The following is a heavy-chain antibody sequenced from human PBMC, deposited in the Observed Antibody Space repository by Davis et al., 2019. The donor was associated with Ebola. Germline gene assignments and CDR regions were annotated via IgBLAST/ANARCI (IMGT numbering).Heavy chain of an antibody. CDR3: AKVAARGVY. D-gene: IGHD2-15*01. J-gene: IGHJ4*02. V-gene: IGHV3-53*01. Sequence: PGGSLRLSCAASGFTFSSYSMSWVRQAPGKGLEWVSVIYSGGSTYYADSVKGRFTISRDNSKNTLYLQMNSLRAEDTAVYYCAKVAARGVYWGQGTLVTVSS. CDR2: IYSGGST. CDR1: GFTFSSYS.